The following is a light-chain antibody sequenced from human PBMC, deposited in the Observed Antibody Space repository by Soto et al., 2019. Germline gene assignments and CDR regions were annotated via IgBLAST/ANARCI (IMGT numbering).Light chain of an antibody. CDR2: KNN. CDR3: ASWDASLSAWV. J-gene: IGLJ3*02. CDR1: SSNIGRNF. V-gene: IGLV1-47*01. Sequence: QSALPQPPSASGTPGQRVTISCSGTSSNIGRNFVYWYQQLQGTAPKLLIYKNNQRPSGVPDRFSGAKYCPSASLAISGLRSDDEADYYCASWDASLSAWVFGGGTKVTVL.